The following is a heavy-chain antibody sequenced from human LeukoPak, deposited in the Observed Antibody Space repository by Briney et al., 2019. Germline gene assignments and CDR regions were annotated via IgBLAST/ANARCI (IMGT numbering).Heavy chain of an antibody. CDR2: IRYDGSNK. D-gene: IGHD2-2*01. J-gene: IGHJ4*02. CDR1: GFTFSSYG. CDR3: ARSYCSSTSCYDDFDY. V-gene: IGHV3-30*02. Sequence: PGGSLRLSCAASGFTFSSYGMHWVRQAPGKGLEWVAFIRYDGSNKYYADSVKGRFTISRDNSKNTLYLQMNSLRAEDTAVYYCARSYCSSTSCYDDFDYWGQGTLVTVSS.